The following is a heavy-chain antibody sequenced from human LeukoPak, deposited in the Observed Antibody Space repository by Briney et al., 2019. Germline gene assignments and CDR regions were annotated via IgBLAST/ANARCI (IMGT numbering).Heavy chain of an antibody. J-gene: IGHJ4*02. V-gene: IGHV3-23*01. D-gene: IGHD3-22*01. Sequence: GGSLRLSCAASGFTFSSNAMSWVRQAPGKGLEWVSAISGSGGSTYYADSVKGRFTISRDNSENTLYLQMNSLRADDTAVYYCAKANYYDSSGYYENLDYWGQGTLVTVSS. CDR1: GFTFSSNA. CDR2: ISGSGGST. CDR3: AKANYYDSSGYYENLDY.